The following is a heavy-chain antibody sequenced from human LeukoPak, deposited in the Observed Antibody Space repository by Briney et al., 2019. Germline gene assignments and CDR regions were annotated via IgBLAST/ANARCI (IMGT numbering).Heavy chain of an antibody. Sequence: GGTLRLSSAPSGFTFRGSGMTWVRQAPGKGLDWVSAISGSGDSTNYADSVKGRFTISSGNSRNTLYLQMNSLRAGDTAVYYCANSFRSTSLDYWGQGTLVTVSS. D-gene: IGHD2-2*01. CDR3: ANSFRSTSLDY. CDR2: ISGSGDST. V-gene: IGHV3-23*01. J-gene: IGHJ4*02. CDR1: GFTFRGSG.